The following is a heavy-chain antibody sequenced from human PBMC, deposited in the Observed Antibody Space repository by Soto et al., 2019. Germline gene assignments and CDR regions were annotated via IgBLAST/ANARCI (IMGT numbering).Heavy chain of an antibody. D-gene: IGHD3-9*01. CDR3: ARDGNYDILTGYPPPYYYYGMDV. CDR1: GFTFSSYA. Sequence: QVQLVESGGGVVQPGRSLRLSCAASGFTFSSYAMHWVRQAPGKGLEWVAVISYDGSNKYYADSVKGRFTISRDNSKNTLYLQMNSLRAEDTAVYYCARDGNYDILTGYPPPYYYYGMDVWVQGTTVTVSS. CDR2: ISYDGSNK. V-gene: IGHV3-30-3*01. J-gene: IGHJ6*02.